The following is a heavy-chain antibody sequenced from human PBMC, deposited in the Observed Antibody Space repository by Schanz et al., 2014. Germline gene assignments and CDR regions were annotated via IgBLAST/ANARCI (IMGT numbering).Heavy chain of an antibody. Sequence: GAEVKKPGASVKVSCKASGYTFTSYHVHWVRQAPGQRLEWMGVIKPNGGSSAYTQRFQGRVTMTRDTSTSTVYMELSSLRSKDTEVYSCAIWLDVWGQGNTVTVS. J-gene: IGHJ6*02. CDR1: GYTFTSYH. CDR2: IKPNGGSS. CDR3: AIWLDV. D-gene: IGHD3-10*01. V-gene: IGHV1-46*01.